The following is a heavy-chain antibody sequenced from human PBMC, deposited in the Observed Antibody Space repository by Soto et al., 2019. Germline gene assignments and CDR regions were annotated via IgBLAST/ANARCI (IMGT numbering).Heavy chain of an antibody. J-gene: IGHJ4*02. CDR2: TYYRSKWYN. CDR1: GDSVSSNSAA. D-gene: IGHD3-3*01. CDR3: TKDQKTILRLFDY. Sequence: QTLSLTCAISGDSVSSNSAAWNWIRQSPSRGLEWLGRTYYRSKWYNDYAVSVKSRITINPDTSKNQFSLQLNSVTPEDTAIYYCTKDQKTILRLFDYWGQGTLVTVSS. V-gene: IGHV6-1*01.